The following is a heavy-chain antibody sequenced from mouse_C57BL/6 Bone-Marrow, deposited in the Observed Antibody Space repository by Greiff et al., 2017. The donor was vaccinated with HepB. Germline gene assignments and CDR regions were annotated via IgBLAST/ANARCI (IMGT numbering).Heavy chain of an antibody. CDR1: GYAFSSYW. CDR2: IYPGDGDT. J-gene: IGHJ3*01. D-gene: IGHD2-4*01. V-gene: IGHV1-80*01. CDR3: ARGGHYDYEFAY. Sequence: VQLQQSGAELVKPGASVKISCKASGYAFSSYWMNWVKQRPGKGLEWIGQIYPGDGDTNYNGKFKGKATLTADKSSSTAYMQLSSLTSEDSAVYFCARGGHYDYEFAYWGQGTLVTVSA.